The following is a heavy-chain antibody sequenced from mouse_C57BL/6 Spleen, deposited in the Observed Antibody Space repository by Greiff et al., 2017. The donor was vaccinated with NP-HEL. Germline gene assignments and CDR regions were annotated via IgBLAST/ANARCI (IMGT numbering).Heavy chain of an antibody. D-gene: IGHD3-2*02. V-gene: IGHV1-63*01. Sequence: QVQLKQSGAELVRPGTSVKMSCKASGYTFTNYWIGWAKQRPGHGLEWIGDIYPGGGYTNYNEKFKGKATLTADKSSSTAYMQFSSLTSEDSAIYYCARGGVAQATYYFDYWGQGTTLTVSS. CDR3: ARGGVAQATYYFDY. CDR2: IYPGGGYT. CDR1: GYTFTNYW. J-gene: IGHJ2*01.